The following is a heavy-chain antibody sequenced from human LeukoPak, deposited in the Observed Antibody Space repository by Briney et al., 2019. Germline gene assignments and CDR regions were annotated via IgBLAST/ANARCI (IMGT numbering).Heavy chain of an antibody. CDR1: GITLSNYG. V-gene: IGHV3-23*01. CDR3: AKRGVVIRVILVGFHKEAYYFDS. J-gene: IGHJ4*02. Sequence: QSGVSLSLSCAVSGITLSNYGMSWARQAPGKGLEWVAGISDSGGRTNYADSVKGRFPLSRDNPKNTLYLQMNSLRAEDTAVYFCAKRGVVIRVILVGFHKEAYYFDSWGQGALVTVSS. CDR2: ISDSGGRT. D-gene: IGHD3-22*01.